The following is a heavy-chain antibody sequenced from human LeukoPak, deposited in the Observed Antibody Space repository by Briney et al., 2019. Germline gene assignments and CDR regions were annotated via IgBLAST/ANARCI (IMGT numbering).Heavy chain of an antibody. CDR1: GFSASSNY. CDR3: AKFGASMAMIVEDY. V-gene: IGHV3-53*05. CDR2: IYSGDST. Sequence: GGSLRLSCAASGFSASSNYMSWVRQAPGKGLEWVSVIYSGDSTHYADSVKGRFTISRDNSKNTVYLQMNSLRAEDTAVYYCAKFGASMAMIVEDYWGQGTLVTVSS. J-gene: IGHJ4*02. D-gene: IGHD3-22*01.